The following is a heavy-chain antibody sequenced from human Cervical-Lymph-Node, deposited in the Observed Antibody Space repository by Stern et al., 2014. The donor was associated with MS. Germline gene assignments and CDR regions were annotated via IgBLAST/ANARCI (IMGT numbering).Heavy chain of an antibody. CDR3: ARATDL. CDR1: GASISSHF. CDR2: IYYRGTT. V-gene: IGHV4-59*11. Sequence: QVQLQESGPGLLRPSETLSLTCNVSGASISSHFWSWIRQPPGKGLEWIGYIYYRGTTNYNASRKGRVAISIATSKTQFSLRLSSVTPADTAVYYCARATDLWGQGALVTVSS. J-gene: IGHJ5*02.